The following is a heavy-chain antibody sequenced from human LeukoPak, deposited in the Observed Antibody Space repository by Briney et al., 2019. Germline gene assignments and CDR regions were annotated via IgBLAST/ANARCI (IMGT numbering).Heavy chain of an antibody. D-gene: IGHD3-10*01. J-gene: IGHJ4*02. V-gene: IGHV1-18*01. Sequence: ASVKVSCKASGYTFTSYGISWVRQAPGQGLEWIGWISAYNGNTNYAQKLRGRVTMTTDTSTSTAYMELRSLRSDDTAVYYCARATTYYYGSGSYPIFDYFDYWGQGTLVTVSS. CDR1: GYTFTSYG. CDR2: ISAYNGNT. CDR3: ARATTYYYGSGSYPIFDYFDY.